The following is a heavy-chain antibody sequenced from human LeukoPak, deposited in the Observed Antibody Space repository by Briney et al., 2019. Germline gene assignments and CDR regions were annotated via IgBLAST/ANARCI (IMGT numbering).Heavy chain of an antibody. D-gene: IGHD2-2*01. CDR2: ISYDGSNK. V-gene: IGHV3-30*03. Sequence: GGSLRLSCAASGFTLSSYDMHWVRQAPGKGLEWVAVISYDGSNKYYADSVKGRFTISRDNSKNTLFLQMNSLRAEDTAVYYCARQVRRGYCSSTSCYATLPPKPRGVWFDPWGQGTLVTVSS. CDR1: GFTLSSYD. J-gene: IGHJ5*02. CDR3: ARQVRRGYCSSTSCYATLPPKPRGVWFDP.